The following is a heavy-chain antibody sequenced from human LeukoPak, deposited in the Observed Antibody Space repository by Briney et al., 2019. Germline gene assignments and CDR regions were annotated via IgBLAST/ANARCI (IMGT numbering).Heavy chain of an antibody. D-gene: IGHD6-6*01. Sequence: SVKVSCKASGGTFSSYAISWVRQAPGQGIEWMGGIIPIFGTANYAQKFQGKLTITADESTSTAYMELSSLRSEDTAVYYCARGREYSCSSGYDYWGQGTLVTVSS. CDR1: GGTFSSYA. CDR2: IIPIFGTA. CDR3: ARGREYSCSSGYDY. V-gene: IGHV1-69*13. J-gene: IGHJ4*02.